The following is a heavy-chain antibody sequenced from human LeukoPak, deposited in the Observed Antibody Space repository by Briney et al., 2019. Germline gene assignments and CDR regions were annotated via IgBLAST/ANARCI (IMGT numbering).Heavy chain of an antibody. J-gene: IGHJ4*02. CDR2: IIPIFGTA. Sequence: ASVKVSCEASGGTFSSYAISWVRQAPGQGLEWMGRIIPIFGTANYAQKFQGRVTIAADKSTSTAYMELSSLRSGDTAVYYFASQLLYSRGWSFDYWGQGTLVTVSS. V-gene: IGHV1-69*06. CDR1: GGTFSSYA. D-gene: IGHD6-19*01. CDR3: ASQLLYSRGWSFDY.